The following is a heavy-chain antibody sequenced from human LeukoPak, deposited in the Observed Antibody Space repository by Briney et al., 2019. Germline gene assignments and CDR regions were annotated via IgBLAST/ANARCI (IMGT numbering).Heavy chain of an antibody. CDR1: GFTFSSYA. V-gene: IGHV3-23*01. CDR2: ISGSGGST. J-gene: IGHJ4*02. D-gene: IGHD4-17*01. CDR3: AKADGDYPTPDY. Sequence: GGSLRLSCAASGFTFSSYAMSWVRQAPGKGLEWVSAISGSGGSTYYADSVKGRFTISRDNSKDTLYLQMNSLRAEDTAVYYCAKADGDYPTPDYWGQGTLVTVSS.